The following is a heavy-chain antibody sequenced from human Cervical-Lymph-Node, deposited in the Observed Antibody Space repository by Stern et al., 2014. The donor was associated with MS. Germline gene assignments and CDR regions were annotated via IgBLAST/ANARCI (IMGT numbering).Heavy chain of an antibody. Sequence: EVQLEESGGGVIQPGGSLRLSCTASGFTVSRDYMTWVRQAPGKGLEWASLITNVGSTFYTDSVKGRFTISRDDSKNTVYLHMTSLRAEDTAMYYCARDTSSPERSDWWGQGTLVTVSS. CDR1: GFTVSRDY. CDR3: ARDTSSPERSDW. J-gene: IGHJ4*02. V-gene: IGHV3-53*01. CDR2: ITNVGST. D-gene: IGHD1-1*01.